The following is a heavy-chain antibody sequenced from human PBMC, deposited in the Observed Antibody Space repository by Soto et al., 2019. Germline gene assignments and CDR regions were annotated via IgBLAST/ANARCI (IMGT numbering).Heavy chain of an antibody. CDR3: ARGLTSGDY. V-gene: IGHV1-46*01. Sequence: QVQLVQSGAEVKNPGASVKVSCKASGYTFTSFYIHWVRQAPGQGLEWMAIINPNCGSTNYAQNLQGRVTLTRDTSTNTVYMELSSLRSEDTAVYYCARGLTSGDYWGQGTLVTVSS. J-gene: IGHJ4*02. D-gene: IGHD7-27*01. CDR1: GYTFTSFY. CDR2: INPNCGST.